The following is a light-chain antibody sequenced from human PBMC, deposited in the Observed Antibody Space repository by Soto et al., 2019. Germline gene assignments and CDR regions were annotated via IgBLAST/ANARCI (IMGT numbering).Light chain of an antibody. J-gene: IGKJ1*01. Sequence: EIVLTQSPGTLSLSPGERATLSCRASQSVSSNYLAWYQQKRGQAPRLLIYGASSRATGIPTRFSGSGSGTKVTLTISRLEPEDFAVYYCRQYDTSPRTFGQGTKVEI. CDR3: RQYDTSPRT. CDR2: GAS. V-gene: IGKV3-20*01. CDR1: QSVSSNY.